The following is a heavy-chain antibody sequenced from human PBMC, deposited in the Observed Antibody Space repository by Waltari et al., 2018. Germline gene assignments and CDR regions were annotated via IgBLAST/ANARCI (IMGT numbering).Heavy chain of an antibody. Sequence: QVQLVQSGAEVKKPGSSVKVSCKASGGTFSSYAISWVRQPLGQGLEWMGGIIPIFGTANYAQKFQGRVTITADESTSTAYMELSSLRSEDTAVYYCARGGGYCSSTSCYPFDYWGQGTLVTVSS. CDR2: IIPIFGTA. V-gene: IGHV1-69*12. D-gene: IGHD2-2*03. J-gene: IGHJ4*02. CDR3: ARGGGYCSSTSCYPFDY. CDR1: GGTFSSYA.